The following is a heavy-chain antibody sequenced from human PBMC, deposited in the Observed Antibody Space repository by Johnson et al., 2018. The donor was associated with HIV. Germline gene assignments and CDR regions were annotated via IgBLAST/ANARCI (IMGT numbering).Heavy chain of an antibody. J-gene: IGHJ3*02. Sequence: VQLVESGGGVVQPGGSLRLSCAASGFTFSSYGMHWVRQAPGKGLEWVAFIRYDGSNKYYADSVKGRFTISRDSSKNQLYLQMNSLRAEDTAVYYCAKRGARYCSGGSCFDAFDIWGQGTMVTVSS. D-gene: IGHD2-15*01. CDR2: IRYDGSNK. CDR3: AKRGARYCSGGSCFDAFDI. CDR1: GFTFSSYG. V-gene: IGHV3-30*02.